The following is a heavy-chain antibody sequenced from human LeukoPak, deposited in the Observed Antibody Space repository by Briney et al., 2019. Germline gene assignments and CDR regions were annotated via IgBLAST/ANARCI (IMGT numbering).Heavy chain of an antibody. CDR3: ARGGGLDV. J-gene: IGHJ6*02. CDR2: INPSGSVK. Sequence: PGGSLRLSCAASGFTFSSFAMNWVRQAPGKGLEWVASINPSGSVKYYVNSVKGRFTISRDDAKNSLYLQMSNLRAEDTAVYFCARGGGLDVWGQGATVTVSS. CDR1: GFTFSSFA. D-gene: IGHD2-15*01. V-gene: IGHV3-7*03.